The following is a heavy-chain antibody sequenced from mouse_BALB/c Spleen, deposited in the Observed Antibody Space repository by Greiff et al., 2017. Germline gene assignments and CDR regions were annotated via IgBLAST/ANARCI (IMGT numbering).Heavy chain of an antibody. V-gene: IGHV1S81*02. Sequence: QVQLQQPGAELVKPGASVKLSCKASGYTFTSYWMHWVKQRPGQGLEWIGEINPSNGRTNYNEKFKSKATLTVDTSSNTAYLQLSSLTSEDTAVYYCASSDGYLAYWGQGTLVTVSA. J-gene: IGHJ3*01. D-gene: IGHD2-3*01. CDR3: ASSDGYLAY. CDR1: GYTFTSYW. CDR2: INPSNGRT.